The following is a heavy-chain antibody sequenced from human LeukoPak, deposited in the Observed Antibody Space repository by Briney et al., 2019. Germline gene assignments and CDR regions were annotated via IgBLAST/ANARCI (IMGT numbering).Heavy chain of an antibody. CDR1: SGSFSNYF. V-gene: IGHV4-34*01. J-gene: IGHJ3*02. CDR3: ARFSRITPGDWGDASDI. Sequence: SETLSLTCSVYSGSFSNYFWSWIRQPPGKGLEWIGEIDDGGNTNYNPSLMSRVIVSMEKSKKQFSLVMRSVTAADTAVYYCARFSRITPGDWGDASDIWSQGTTVIVSS. CDR2: IDDGGNT. D-gene: IGHD2-21*02.